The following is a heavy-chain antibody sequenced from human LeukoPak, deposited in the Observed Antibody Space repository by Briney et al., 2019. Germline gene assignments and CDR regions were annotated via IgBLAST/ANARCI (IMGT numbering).Heavy chain of an antibody. J-gene: IGHJ4*01. D-gene: IGHD5-18*01. Sequence: GRSVRLSCAASGFTFSSYGMHWVRQAPSKGLEWVAVIWYDGSNKYYADSVKSRLTISRDNSKNTLYLQMNSLRAEDTAVYYCARSPRGYSYGYPRDWGQGTLVTVSS. CDR2: IWYDGSNK. CDR3: ARSPRGYSYGYPRD. V-gene: IGHV3-33*01. CDR1: GFTFSSYG.